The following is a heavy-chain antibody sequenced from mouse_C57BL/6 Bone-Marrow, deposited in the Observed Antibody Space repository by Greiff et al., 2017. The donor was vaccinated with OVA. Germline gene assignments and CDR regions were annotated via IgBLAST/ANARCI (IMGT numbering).Heavy chain of an antibody. Sequence: QVQLQQPGAELVKPGASVKVSCKASGSTFTSYWMHWVKQRPGQGLEWIGRIHPSDSDTNYNQKFKGKATLTVDKSSSTAYMQLSSLTSEDSAVYYCAMGLPYYYAMDYWGQGTSVTVSS. CDR2: IHPSDSDT. CDR1: GSTFTSYW. V-gene: IGHV1-74*01. D-gene: IGHD2-4*01. CDR3: AMGLPYYYAMDY. J-gene: IGHJ4*01.